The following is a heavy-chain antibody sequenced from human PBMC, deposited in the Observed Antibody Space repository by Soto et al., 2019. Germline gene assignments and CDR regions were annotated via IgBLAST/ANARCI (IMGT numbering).Heavy chain of an antibody. J-gene: IGHJ6*02. CDR2: INHSGST. D-gene: IGHD6-13*01. Sequence: RQPPGKGLEWIGEINHSGSTNYNPSLKSRVTISVDTSKNQFSLKLSSVTAADTAVYYCASGAENSSSWLPYYYYGMDVWGQGTTVTVSS. CDR3: ASGAENSSSWLPYYYYGMDV. V-gene: IGHV4-34*01.